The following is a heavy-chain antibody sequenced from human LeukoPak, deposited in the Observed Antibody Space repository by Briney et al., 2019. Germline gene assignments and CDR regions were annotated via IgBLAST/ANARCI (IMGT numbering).Heavy chain of an antibody. D-gene: IGHD1-14*01. CDR1: GFTFISYW. CDR2: INNDGSDT. Sequence: GGSLRLSCAASGFTFISYWIHWVHQAPGKGLVWVSRINNDGSDTIYADSVRGRFTISRDNAKNTLYLQMNSLRAEDTAVYYCARGGANHAFDVWGQGTVVTVSS. CDR3: ARGGANHAFDV. J-gene: IGHJ3*01. V-gene: IGHV3-74*01.